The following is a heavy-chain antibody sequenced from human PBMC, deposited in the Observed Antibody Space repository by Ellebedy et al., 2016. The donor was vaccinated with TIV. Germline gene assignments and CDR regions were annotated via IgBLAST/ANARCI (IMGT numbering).Heavy chain of an antibody. J-gene: IGHJ6*02. D-gene: IGHD3-3*01. CDR1: ADLFTNYG. Sequence: AASVKVSCKASADLFTNYGIRWVRQARGQGLEWMGCLSPHTGKTHYAQTLQGKRTMTTDTSTSTAYLELKNLRSDDTAVYFCARDDPRIEWRDSANGTDVWGHGTTVTVSS. CDR3: ARDDPRIEWRDSANGTDV. V-gene: IGHV1-18*04. CDR2: LSPHTGKT.